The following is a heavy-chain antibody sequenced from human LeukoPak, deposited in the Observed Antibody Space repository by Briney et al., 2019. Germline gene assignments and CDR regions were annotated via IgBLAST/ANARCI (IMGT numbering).Heavy chain of an antibody. CDR1: GYTFTGYN. J-gene: IGHJ4*02. D-gene: IGHD2-15*01. CDR3: ARREVAGPYDY. V-gene: IGHV1-2*02. CDR2: INPNSGGT. Sequence: GGSVKVSFKGSGYTFTGYNMSLVRQGPGQGVEWMGWINPNSGGTNYAQKFQGRVTMTRDTSISTAYMELSRLRSDDTAVYYCARREVAGPYDYWGQGTLVTVSS.